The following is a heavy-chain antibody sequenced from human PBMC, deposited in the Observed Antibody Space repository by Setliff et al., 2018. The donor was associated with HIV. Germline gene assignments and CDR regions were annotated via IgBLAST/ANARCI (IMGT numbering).Heavy chain of an antibody. CDR3: ARRIYGNNPYFDY. D-gene: IGHD4-17*01. V-gene: IGHV4-39*01. CDR2: IYYSGIT. J-gene: IGHJ4*02. Sequence: SETLSLTCSVSGGSVGSGSYYWSWIRQPPGKGLEWTGSIYYSGITYYSSSLKSRVTVSVDTSRIQFSLKLSSVTAADTAIYYCARRIYGNNPYFDYWSQGTLVTVSS. CDR1: GGSVGSGSYY.